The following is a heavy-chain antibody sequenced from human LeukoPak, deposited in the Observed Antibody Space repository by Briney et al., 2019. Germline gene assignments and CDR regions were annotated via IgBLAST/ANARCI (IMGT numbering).Heavy chain of an antibody. J-gene: IGHJ4*02. D-gene: IGHD3-10*01. CDR3: AKDRKVRGVTCFDY. V-gene: IGHV3-23*01. CDR2: ISGSGGST. Sequence: GASLRLSCAASGFTFSSYAMSWVRQAPGKGLEWVSAISGSGGSTYYADSVKGRFTISRDNSKNTLYLQMNSLRAEDTAVYYCAKDRKVRGVTCFDYWGQGTLVTVSS. CDR1: GFTFSSYA.